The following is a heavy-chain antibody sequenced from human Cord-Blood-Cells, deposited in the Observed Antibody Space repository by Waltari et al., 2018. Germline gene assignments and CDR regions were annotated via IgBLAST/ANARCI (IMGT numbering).Heavy chain of an antibody. J-gene: IGHJ5*02. CDR3: ARPADPNWNYWFDP. CDR2: LIPMRGIE. Sequence: QVQLVQSGAEVKKPGCSGKVSCRDSGGTFSSYAISWVRQAPGEGLEWMGRLIPMRGIENYAQKFQARVTMTADKSTGTAYMELRSLRSEDTAVYYCARPADPNWNYWFDPWGQGTLVTVSS. CDR1: GGTFSSYA. D-gene: IGHD1-7*01. V-gene: IGHV1-69*09.